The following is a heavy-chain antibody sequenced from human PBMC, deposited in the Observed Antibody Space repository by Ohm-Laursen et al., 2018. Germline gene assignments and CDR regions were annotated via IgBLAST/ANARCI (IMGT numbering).Heavy chain of an antibody. V-gene: IGHV1-46*01. CDR2: INPSGGST. Sequence: ASVKVSCNASGYTFTSYYMHWVRQAPGQGLEWMGIINPSGGSTSYAQKFQGRVTMTRDTSTSTVYMELSSLRSEDTAVYYCARDSSYDYYDSSGYSDAFDIWGQGTMVTVSS. CDR3: ARDSSYDYYDSSGYSDAFDI. CDR1: GYTFTSYY. D-gene: IGHD3-22*01. J-gene: IGHJ3*02.